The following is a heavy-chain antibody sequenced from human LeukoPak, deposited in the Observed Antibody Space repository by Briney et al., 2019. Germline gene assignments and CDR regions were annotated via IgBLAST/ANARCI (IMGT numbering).Heavy chain of an antibody. CDR2: IIPIFATA. J-gene: IGHJ4*02. CDR1: GGTFSSYA. V-gene: IGHV1-69*05. CDR3: ASRGSSGYYLPFDY. Sequence: SVKVSCKASGGTFSSYAISWVRQAPGQGLEWMGGIIPIFATANYAQKFQGRVTITTDESTSTAYMELSSLRSEDTAVYYCASRGSSGYYLPFDYWGQGTLVTVSS. D-gene: IGHD3-22*01.